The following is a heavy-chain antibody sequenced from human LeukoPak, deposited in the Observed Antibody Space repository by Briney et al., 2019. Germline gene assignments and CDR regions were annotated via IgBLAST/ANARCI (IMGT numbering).Heavy chain of an antibody. J-gene: IGHJ4*02. CDR2: IYYSGST. D-gene: IGHD3-10*01. CDR1: GGSISSYY. CDR3: ASGSGSYFDY. Sequence: PSETLSLTCTVSGGSISSYYWSWIRQPPGKGLEWIGYIYYSGSTNYNPSLKSRVTVSVDRSKNQFSLKLSSVTAADTAVYFCASGSGSYFDYWGQGTLVTVSS. V-gene: IGHV4-59*12.